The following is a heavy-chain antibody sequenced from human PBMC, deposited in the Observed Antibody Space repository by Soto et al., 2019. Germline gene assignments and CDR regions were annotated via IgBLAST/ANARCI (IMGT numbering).Heavy chain of an antibody. V-gene: IGHV3-30-3*01. CDR3: AIDLSATVPEFFDY. CDR2: ISYDGSNK. Sequence: QVQLVESGGGVVQPGRSLRLSCAASGFTFSSYAMHWVRQAPGKGLEWVAVISYDGSNKYYADSVKGRFTISRDNSNNTLYLQLNSLRAEDTAVYYCAIDLSATVPEFFDYWGQGTLVTVSS. CDR1: GFTFSSYA. D-gene: IGHD4-17*01. J-gene: IGHJ4*02.